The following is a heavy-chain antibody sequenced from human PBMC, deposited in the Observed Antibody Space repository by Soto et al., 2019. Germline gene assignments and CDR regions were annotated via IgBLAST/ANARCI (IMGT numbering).Heavy chain of an antibody. CDR1: GFPFSSYV. Sequence: EVQLLESGGGLVQRGGSLRLSCAASGFPFSSYVMSWVRQAPGKGLEWVSGISGGGSNTFYADSVKGWFTISRDNSKNTLILQMNSLGAEDTAVYYCAKDSNKYSSSLRGRYFDYWGQGIGVTVSS. V-gene: IGHV3-23*01. CDR2: ISGGGSNT. CDR3: AKDSNKYSSSLRGRYFDY. D-gene: IGHD4-4*01. J-gene: IGHJ4*02.